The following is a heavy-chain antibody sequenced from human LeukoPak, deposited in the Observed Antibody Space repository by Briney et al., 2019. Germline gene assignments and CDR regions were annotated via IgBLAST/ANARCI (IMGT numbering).Heavy chain of an antibody. D-gene: IGHD2-2*01. Sequence: PGGSLRLSCAASGFTFSAYSMNWGRQGPGKGLEWVSCISSSSNYIYYADSVKGGFTISRDDAKNSLYLQMNSLRAEDTAVYYCATVFRGQPYYFDSWGQGTLVTVSS. J-gene: IGHJ4*02. CDR1: GFTFSAYS. CDR3: ATVFRGQPYYFDS. CDR2: ISSSSNYI. V-gene: IGHV3-21*01.